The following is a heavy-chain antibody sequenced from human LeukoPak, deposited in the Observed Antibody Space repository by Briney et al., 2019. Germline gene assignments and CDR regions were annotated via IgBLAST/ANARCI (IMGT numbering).Heavy chain of an antibody. Sequence: PGGSLRLSCAASGFTFSSYAMSWVRQAPGKGLEWVSAISGSGGSTYYADSVKGRFTISRDNSMNTLYLQMNSLRAEDTAVYYCANIWFGECCNFDYWGQGTLVTVSS. CDR3: ANIWFGECCNFDY. CDR2: ISGSGGST. CDR1: GFTFSSYA. V-gene: IGHV3-23*01. D-gene: IGHD3-10*01. J-gene: IGHJ4*02.